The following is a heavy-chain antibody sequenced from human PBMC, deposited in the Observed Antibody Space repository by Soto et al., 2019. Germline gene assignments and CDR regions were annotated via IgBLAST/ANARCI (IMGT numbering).Heavy chain of an antibody. CDR2: IYYTGST. CDR1: GGSISSSSYY. J-gene: IGHJ3*01. V-gene: IGHV4-39*01. Sequence: QLQLQESGPGLVKPSETLSLTCTVSGGSISSSSYYWGWIRQPPGKGLEWIGTIYYTGSTFYNPSLKGRVTISVDTSKNQFSLKLSSVTAADTAVYYCAKESRSSSYTSGPHWGQGTMVTVSS. D-gene: IGHD3-22*01. CDR3: AKESRSSSYTSGPH.